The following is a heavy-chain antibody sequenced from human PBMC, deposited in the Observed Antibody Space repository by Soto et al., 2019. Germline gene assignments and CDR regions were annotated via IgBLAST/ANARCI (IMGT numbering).Heavy chain of an antibody. V-gene: IGHV1-69*01. Sequence: QVQLVQSGAEVKKPGSSVKVSCKASGGIFSNFAFNWMRQAPGQGLEWMGGIIPTLGTPHYAQKFLGRVTITADESTRTVYMEMSSLTVEATAVYYWARVGLGAYDYWGQGTMVIVSS. CDR2: IIPTLGTP. CDR3: ARVGLGAYDY. CDR1: GGIFSNFA. D-gene: IGHD6-19*01. J-gene: IGHJ4*02.